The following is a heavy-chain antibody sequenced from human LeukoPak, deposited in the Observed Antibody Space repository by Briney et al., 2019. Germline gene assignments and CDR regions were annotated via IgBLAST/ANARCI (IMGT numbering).Heavy chain of an antibody. CDR3: ARALSDGYNPEPYWYFDL. CDR2: IYSGGST. Sequence: GGSLRLSCAASRFIFSNYAMSWVRQAPGKGLEWVSVIYSGGSTYYADSVKGRYTISRDNSKNTLYLQMNSLRAEDTAVYYCARALSDGYNPEPYWYFDLWGRGTLVTVSS. D-gene: IGHD5-24*01. J-gene: IGHJ2*01. CDR1: RFIFSNYA. V-gene: IGHV3-53*01.